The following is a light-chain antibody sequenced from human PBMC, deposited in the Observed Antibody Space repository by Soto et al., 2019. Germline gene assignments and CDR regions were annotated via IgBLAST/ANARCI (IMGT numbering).Light chain of an antibody. Sequence: EIGLTQSPGTLSLSPGERATLSCRASQSVSNNYLAWYQQKPGQAPRLLIYGASSRATGIPDRFSGSGSGTDFTLTISRLEPEDVAVYYCQQYGNSPRTFGQGTKLVIK. CDR1: QSVSNNY. CDR3: QQYGNSPRT. J-gene: IGKJ2*01. V-gene: IGKV3-20*01. CDR2: GAS.